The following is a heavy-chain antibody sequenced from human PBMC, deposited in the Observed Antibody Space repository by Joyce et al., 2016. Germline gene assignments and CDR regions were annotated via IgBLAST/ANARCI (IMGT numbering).Heavy chain of an antibody. CDR2: IRSKAYGGTT. J-gene: IGHJ5*02. Sequence: EVQLVESGGGLVKPGRSLRLSCTSSGFIFGDYAMNWFRQAPGKGLEWVGCIRSKAYGGTTDYAASVKGRFTISRDDSKSIAYLQMNSLKTEDTAVYYCTRIGDCSGGSCYEGWLDPWGQGTLVTVSS. CDR1: GFIFGDYA. CDR3: TRIGDCSGGSCYEGWLDP. D-gene: IGHD2-15*01. V-gene: IGHV3-49*05.